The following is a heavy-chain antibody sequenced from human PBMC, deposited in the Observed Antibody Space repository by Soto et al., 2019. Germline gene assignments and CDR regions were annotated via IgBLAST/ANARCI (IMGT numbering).Heavy chain of an antibody. CDR2: IIPIFGTA. CDR1: GGTFSSYA. Sequence: QVQLVQSGAEVKKPGSSVKVSCKASGGTFSSYAISWVRQAPGQGLEWMGGIIPIFGTANYAQKFQGRVTITADKCTSTAYMELSSLRSEDTAVYYCASPAQLELGNWFDPWGQGTLVTVSS. V-gene: IGHV1-69*06. J-gene: IGHJ5*02. CDR3: ASPAQLELGNWFDP. D-gene: IGHD1-7*01.